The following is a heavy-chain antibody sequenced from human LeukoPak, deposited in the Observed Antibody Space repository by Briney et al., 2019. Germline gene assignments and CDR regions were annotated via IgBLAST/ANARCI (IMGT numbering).Heavy chain of an antibody. CDR3: AKMGAAAGIFDY. Sequence: PGGSLRLSCAASGFTFSSYAMSWVRQAPGKGLEWVAFIRYDGSNKYYADSVKGRFTISRDNSKNTLYLQMNSLRAEDTAVYYCAKMGAAAGIFDYWGQGTLVTVSS. CDR2: IRYDGSNK. J-gene: IGHJ4*02. CDR1: GFTFSSYA. V-gene: IGHV3-30*02. D-gene: IGHD6-13*01.